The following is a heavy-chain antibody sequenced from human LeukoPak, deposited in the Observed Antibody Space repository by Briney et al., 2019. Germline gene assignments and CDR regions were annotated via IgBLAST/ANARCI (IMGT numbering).Heavy chain of an antibody. J-gene: IGHJ4*02. CDR2: ISGSGGST. V-gene: IGHV3-23*01. Sequence: GGSLRLSCAASGFTFRGFLMSWVRQAPGKGLEWVSAISGSGGSTYYADSVKGRFTISRDNSKNTLYLQMNSLRAEDTAVYYCAKVSEYYDSSGYYYGYYFDYWGQGTLVTVSS. CDR3: AKVSEYYDSSGYYYGYYFDY. CDR1: GFTFRGFL. D-gene: IGHD3-22*01.